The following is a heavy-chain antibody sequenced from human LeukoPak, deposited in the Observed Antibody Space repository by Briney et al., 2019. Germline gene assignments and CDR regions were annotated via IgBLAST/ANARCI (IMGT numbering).Heavy chain of an antibody. CDR2: INHNGNVN. D-gene: IGHD3-16*01. Sequence: PGGSLRLSGAASGFTFSSYWMNWARQAPGKGLEWVASINHNGNVNYYVDSVKGRFTISRDNAKNSLYLQMSNLRAGDTAVYFCARGGGLDVWGQGATVTVSS. CDR3: ARGGGLDV. V-gene: IGHV3-7*03. CDR1: GFTFSSYW. J-gene: IGHJ6*02.